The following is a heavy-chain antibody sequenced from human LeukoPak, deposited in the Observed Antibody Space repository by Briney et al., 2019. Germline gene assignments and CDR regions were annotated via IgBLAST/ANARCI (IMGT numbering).Heavy chain of an antibody. CDR1: GFTFSSYA. Sequence: GGSLRLSCAASGFTFSSYAMSWVRQAPGKGLEWVSDISGSGGSTFYADSVKGRFTISRDNSKNTLYLQMNSLRAEDTAVYYCAKEASYCTNGVCYSRIFDTWGQGTLVTVSS. CDR2: ISGSGGST. D-gene: IGHD2-8*01. V-gene: IGHV3-23*01. CDR3: AKEASYCTNGVCYSRIFDT. J-gene: IGHJ5*02.